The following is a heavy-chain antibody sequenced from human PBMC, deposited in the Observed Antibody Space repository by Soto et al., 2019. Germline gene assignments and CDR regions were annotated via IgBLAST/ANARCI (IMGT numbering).Heavy chain of an antibody. Sequence: ASVKVSCKASGYTFTGYYMHWVRQAPGQGLEWMGWINPNSGGTNYAQKFQGWVTMTRDTSISTAYMELSRLRSDDTAVYYCTRTREAAAADYYYYGMDVWGQGTTVTSP. J-gene: IGHJ6*02. CDR2: INPNSGGT. CDR3: TRTREAAAADYYYYGMDV. V-gene: IGHV1-2*04. CDR1: GYTFTGYY. D-gene: IGHD6-13*01.